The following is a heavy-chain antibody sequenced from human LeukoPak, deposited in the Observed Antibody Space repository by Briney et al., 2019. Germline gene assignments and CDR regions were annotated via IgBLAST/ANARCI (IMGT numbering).Heavy chain of an antibody. V-gene: IGHV1-2*02. Sequence: ASVKVSCKASGYTFIGYYMHWVRQAPGQGLEWMGWINPNSGGTNYAQKFQGRVTMTRDTSISTAYMELSRLRSDDTAVYYCARVCESLVVVVTAAYYFDYWGQGTLVTVSS. J-gene: IGHJ4*02. D-gene: IGHD2-21*02. CDR1: GYTFIGYY. CDR2: INPNSGGT. CDR3: ARVCESLVVVVTAAYYFDY.